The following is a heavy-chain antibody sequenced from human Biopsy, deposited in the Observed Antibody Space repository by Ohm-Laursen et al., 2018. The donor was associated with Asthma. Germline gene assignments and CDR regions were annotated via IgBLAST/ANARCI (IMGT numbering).Heavy chain of an antibody. CDR1: GYSISNGGYY. CDR2: IYHRGNT. D-gene: IGHD3-3*01. Sequence: TLSLTCSVSGYSISNGGYYWTWARQRPGKGLEWIGNIYHRGNTEYNPSLKSRLSFSVDTSKNQFSLKLSSVTAADTAIYFCARDYYDFWNRSVYTYFGMDVWGRGTTVVVSS. CDR3: ARDYYDFWNRSVYTYFGMDV. J-gene: IGHJ6*02. V-gene: IGHV4-31*03.